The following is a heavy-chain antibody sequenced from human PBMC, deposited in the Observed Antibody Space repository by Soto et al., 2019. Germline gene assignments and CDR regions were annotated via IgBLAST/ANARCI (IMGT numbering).Heavy chain of an antibody. Sequence: GGSLRLSCAASGFTFSSYAMHWVRQAPGKGLEWVAVISYDGSNKYYADSVKGRFTISRDNSKNTLYLQMNSLRAEDTAVYYCARDRRYYYDNSGPLDYWGQGTLVTVSS. CDR2: ISYDGSNK. CDR3: ARDRRYYYDNSGPLDY. J-gene: IGHJ4*02. D-gene: IGHD3-22*01. V-gene: IGHV3-30-3*01. CDR1: GFTFSSYA.